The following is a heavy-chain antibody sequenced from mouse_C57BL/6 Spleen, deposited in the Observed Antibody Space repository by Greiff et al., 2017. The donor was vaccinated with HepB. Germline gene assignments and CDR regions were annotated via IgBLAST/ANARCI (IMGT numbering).Heavy chain of an antibody. V-gene: IGHV7-3*01. D-gene: IGHD3-2*02. CDR3: ARAPGNFDY. J-gene: IGHJ2*01. CDR1: GFTFTDYY. Sequence: EVMLVESGGGLVQPGGSLSLSCAASGFTFTDYYMSWVRQPPGKALEWLGFIRNKANGYTPEYSASVKGRFTISRDNSQSILYLQMNALRAEDSATYYCARAPGNFDYWGQGTTLTVSS. CDR2: IRNKANGYTP.